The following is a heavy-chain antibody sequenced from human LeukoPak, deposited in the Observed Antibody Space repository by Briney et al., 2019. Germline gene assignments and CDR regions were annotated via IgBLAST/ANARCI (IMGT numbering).Heavy chain of an antibody. CDR3: ARDSLPHYYTSGSQIPADY. CDR1: GYTLTSYR. CDR2: INPSGGST. V-gene: IGHV1-46*01. J-gene: IGHJ4*02. Sequence: GASVKVSCRASGYTLTSYRIHWVRQAPGQGLEWMGIINPSGGSTSYTQKFQGRVTMTSDTSTSTVYMELSSLRSEDTAVYYCARDSLPHYYTSGSQIPADYWGQGTLVTVSS. D-gene: IGHD3-10*01.